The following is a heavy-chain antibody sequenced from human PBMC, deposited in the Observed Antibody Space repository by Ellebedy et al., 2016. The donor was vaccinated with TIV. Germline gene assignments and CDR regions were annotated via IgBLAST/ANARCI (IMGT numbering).Heavy chain of an antibody. D-gene: IGHD2-2*01. CDR3: ARGGVIKSYAAADY. CDR2: ISFDGSNK. CDR1: GFSFSPYV. Sequence: GESLKISCAVSGFSFSPYVIHWRRLAAGKGLERVALISFDGSNKYYADSVKGRFTISRDNSKSTLYLQMNSLRTEDTAVYYCARGGVIKSYAAADYWGQGTLVTVSS. V-gene: IGHV3-30-3*01. J-gene: IGHJ4*02.